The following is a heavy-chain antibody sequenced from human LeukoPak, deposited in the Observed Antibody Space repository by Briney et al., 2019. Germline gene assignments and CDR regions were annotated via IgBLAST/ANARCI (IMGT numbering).Heavy chain of an antibody. CDR1: GFTFSSYG. J-gene: IGHJ4*02. CDR3: AEDFPTYDFWSGYYDY. V-gene: IGHV3-30*18. D-gene: IGHD3-3*01. CDR2: ISYDGSNK. Sequence: PGGSLRLSCAASGFTFSSYGMHWVRQAPGKGLEWVAVISYDGSNKYYADSVKGRFTISRDNSKNTLYLQMSSLRAEDTAVYYCAEDFPTYDFWSGYYDYWGQGTLVTVSS.